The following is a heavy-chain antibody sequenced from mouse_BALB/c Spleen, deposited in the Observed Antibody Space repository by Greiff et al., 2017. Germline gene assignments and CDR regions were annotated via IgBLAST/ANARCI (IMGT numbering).Heavy chain of an antibody. CDR1: GFTFSSYA. V-gene: IGHV5-6-5*01. Sequence: EVQRVESGGGLVKPGGSLKLSCAASGFTFSSYAMSWVRQTPEKRLEWVASISSGGSTYYPDSVKGRFTISRDNARNILYLQMSSLRSEDTAMYYCARKGTMITPFDYWGQGTTLTVSS. CDR3: ARKGTMITPFDY. CDR2: ISSGGST. D-gene: IGHD2-4*01. J-gene: IGHJ2*01.